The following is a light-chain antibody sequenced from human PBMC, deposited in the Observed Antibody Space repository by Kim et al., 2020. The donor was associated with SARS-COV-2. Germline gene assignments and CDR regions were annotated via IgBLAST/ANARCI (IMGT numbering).Light chain of an antibody. CDR1: SGSVSTSSY. CDR2: NTN. V-gene: IGLV8-61*01. J-gene: IGLJ3*02. Sequence: QAVVTQEPSFSVSPGGTVTLTCGLSSGSVSTSSYPSWYQQTPGQAPRTLIYNTNTRSSGVPDRFSGSILGNKAALTITGAQADDESDYYCVLYMGSGIWVFGGGTQLIVL. CDR3: VLYMGSGIWV.